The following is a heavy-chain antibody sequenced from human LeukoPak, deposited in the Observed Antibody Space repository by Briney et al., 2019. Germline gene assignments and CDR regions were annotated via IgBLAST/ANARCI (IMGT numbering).Heavy chain of an antibody. Sequence: GESLKISCKGSGYSFVNYWIAWVRQMPGQGLEWMGIIYPGDSDTTYNPSFQGQVTISADKSTNTAYLQWNSLKASDTAMYYCARQAGGVSYYYFDSWGQGTLVAVAS. CDR3: ARQAGGVSYYYFDS. J-gene: IGHJ4*02. D-gene: IGHD2-21*02. CDR1: GYSFVNYW. CDR2: IYPGDSDT. V-gene: IGHV5-51*01.